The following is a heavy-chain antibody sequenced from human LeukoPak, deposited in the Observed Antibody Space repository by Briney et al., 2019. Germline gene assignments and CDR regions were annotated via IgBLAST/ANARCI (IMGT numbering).Heavy chain of an antibody. CDR2: IRSRAYGGTT. D-gene: IGHD3-10*01. J-gene: IGHJ4*02. V-gene: IGHV3-49*03. CDR1: GFTFGDYA. CDR3: TRASYYGSGSYYDLSFDY. Sequence: PGGSLRLSCTASGFTFGDYAMSWFRQAPGKGMGWVGFIRSRAYGGTTEYAASVKGRFTISRDDSKSIAYLQMNSLKTEDTAVYYCTRASYYGSGSYYDLSFDYWGQGTLVTVSS.